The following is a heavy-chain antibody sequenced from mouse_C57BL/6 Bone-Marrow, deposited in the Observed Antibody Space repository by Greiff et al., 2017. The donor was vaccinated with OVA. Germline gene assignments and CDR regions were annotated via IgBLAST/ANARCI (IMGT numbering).Heavy chain of an antibody. CDR1: GFSINSDCY. CDR3: ARGGRSDAMDY. D-gene: IGHD1-1*01. CDR2: TFYSGIT. Sequence: EVQLVESGPSLVRPSQTLSLTCTVTGFSINSDCYWIWIRQFPGNKLEYIGYTFYSGITYSNPSLESRTYITRDTSKNQFSLKLSSVTTEDTATDDGARGGRSDAMDYWGQGTSVTVSS. V-gene: IGHV3-3*01. J-gene: IGHJ4*01.